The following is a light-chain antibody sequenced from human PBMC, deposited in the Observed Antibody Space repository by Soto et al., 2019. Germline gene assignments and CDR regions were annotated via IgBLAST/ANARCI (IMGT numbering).Light chain of an antibody. J-gene: IGLJ3*02. CDR1: SSNIGAGYD. CDR3: QSYDSSLSGWV. Sequence: QSVLTQPPSVSGAPGQRVTISCTGSSSNIGAGYDVHWYQQLPGTAPILLIYGNSNRPSGVPDRFSGSKSGTSASLPITGLQAEDEADYYCQSYDSSLSGWVFGGGTQLTVL. V-gene: IGLV1-40*01. CDR2: GNS.